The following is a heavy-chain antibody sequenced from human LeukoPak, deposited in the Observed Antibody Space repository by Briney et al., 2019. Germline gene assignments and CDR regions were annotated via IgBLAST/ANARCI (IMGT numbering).Heavy chain of an antibody. CDR1: GYTFTSYG. V-gene: IGHV1-18*01. D-gene: IGHD6-19*01. J-gene: IGHJ4*02. CDR3: ARDAYEIIAVAGIFFDY. Sequence: ASVKVSCKASGYTFTSYGISWVRQAPGQGLEWMGWISAYNGNTNYAQKLQGRVTMTTDTSTSTAYMELRSLRSDDTAVYYCARDAYEIIAVAGIFFDYWGQGTLVTVSS. CDR2: ISAYNGNT.